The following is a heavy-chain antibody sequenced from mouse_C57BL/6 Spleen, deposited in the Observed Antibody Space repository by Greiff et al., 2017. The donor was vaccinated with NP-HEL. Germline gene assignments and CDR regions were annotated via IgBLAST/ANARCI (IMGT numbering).Heavy chain of an antibody. V-gene: IGHV1-76*01. D-gene: IGHD1-1*01. Sequence: QVQLQQSGAELVRPGASVKLSCKASGYTFTDYYINWVKQRPGQGLEWIARIYPGSGNTYYNEKFKGKATLTAEKSSSTAYMQLSSLTSEDSAVYFCAYYYGTCWGQGTTLTVSS. CDR3: AYYYGTC. J-gene: IGHJ2*01. CDR2: IYPGSGNT. CDR1: GYTFTDYY.